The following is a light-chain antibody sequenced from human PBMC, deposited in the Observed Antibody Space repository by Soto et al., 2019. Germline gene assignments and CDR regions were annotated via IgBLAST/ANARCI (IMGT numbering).Light chain of an antibody. CDR2: GAS. J-gene: IGKJ2*01. CDR1: QAVSSSY. Sequence: EIVLTQSPGTLSLSPGERATLSCRASQAVSSSYLAWYQQKPGQAPRLLIYGASSRATGIPDRFSGSGSGTDFTLTISRLEPEDFVVYYYQQYGSSPPMYTFGQGTKLEIK. V-gene: IGKV3-20*01. CDR3: QQYGSSPPMYT.